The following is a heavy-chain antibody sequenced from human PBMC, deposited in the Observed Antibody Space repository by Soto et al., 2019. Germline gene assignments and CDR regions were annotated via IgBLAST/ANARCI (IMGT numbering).Heavy chain of an antibody. J-gene: IGHJ4*02. D-gene: IGHD3-16*02. CDR1: GFTFSSYA. CDR3: ARDLRGYQFDY. Sequence: GSLRLSCAASGFTFSSYAMHWVRQAPGKGLEWVAVISYDGSNKYYADSVKGRFTISRDNSKNTLYLQMNSLRAEDTAVYYCARDLRGYQFDYWGQGTLVTVSS. CDR2: ISYDGSNK. V-gene: IGHV3-30-3*01.